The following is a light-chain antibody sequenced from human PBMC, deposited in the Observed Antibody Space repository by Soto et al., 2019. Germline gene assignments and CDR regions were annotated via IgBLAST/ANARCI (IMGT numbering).Light chain of an antibody. V-gene: IGKV3-15*01. CDR3: QQYNNWPQT. CDR2: GAS. Sequence: EIVMTQSPATLSVSPGERATLSCRASQSVSSNVAWYQQKPGQAPRLLIYGASTRATGIPARFSGSGSGTEFTLTLSSLQSEDFAVYYCQQYNNWPQTFGQGTKVEIK. CDR1: QSVSSN. J-gene: IGKJ1*01.